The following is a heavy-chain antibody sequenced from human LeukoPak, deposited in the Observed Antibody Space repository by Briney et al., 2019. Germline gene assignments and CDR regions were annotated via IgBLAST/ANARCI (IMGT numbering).Heavy chain of an antibody. CDR3: AKDPRVGSRVATPCH. J-gene: IGHJ4*02. V-gene: IGHV3-23*01. Sequence: GGSLRLSCAASGFTFSSYSMNWVRQAPGKGLEWVSAISGSGGSTYYADSVKGRFTISRDNSKSTLFLQMNSLRAEDTAVYYCAKDPRVGSRVATPCHWGQGTLVTVSS. D-gene: IGHD5-24*01. CDR1: GFTFSSYS. CDR2: ISGSGGST.